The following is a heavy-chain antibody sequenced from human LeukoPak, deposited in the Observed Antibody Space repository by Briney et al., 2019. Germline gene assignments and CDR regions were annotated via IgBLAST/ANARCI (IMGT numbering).Heavy chain of an antibody. J-gene: IGHJ3*01. CDR1: GFTLNSYL. Sequence: GGSLRLSCAASGFTLNSYLMSWVPQAPGRGLEWVANIKKDGSEENYLDSVKGRFTVSRDNAKNSLNLQMNSLRGEDTAVYYCARSNPNRNALDLWGQGTMVTISS. CDR3: ARSNPNRNALDL. D-gene: IGHD1-14*01. V-gene: IGHV3-7*01. CDR2: IKKDGSEE.